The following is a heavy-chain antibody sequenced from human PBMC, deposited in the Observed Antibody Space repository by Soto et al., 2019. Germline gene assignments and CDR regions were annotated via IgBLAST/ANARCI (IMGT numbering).Heavy chain of an antibody. D-gene: IGHD3-22*01. CDR2: ISYDGSNK. Sequence: PWGSLRLSCAASGFTFSSYAMHRVRQAPGKGLEWVAVISYDGSNKYYADSVKGRFTISRDNSKNTLYLQMNSLRSEDTAVYYCARAAYYYDSSGYYPGDYWGQGSLVTVSS. V-gene: IGHV3-30-3*01. CDR3: ARAAYYYDSSGYYPGDY. J-gene: IGHJ4*02. CDR1: GFTFSSYA.